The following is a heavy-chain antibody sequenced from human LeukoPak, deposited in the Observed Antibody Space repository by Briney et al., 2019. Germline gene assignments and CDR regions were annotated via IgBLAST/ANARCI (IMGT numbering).Heavy chain of an antibody. CDR3: ARVDTVTSGGGH. Sequence: GESLKISCKTSGYTFTIYWIGWVRQMPGKGLKWMGIIYPGDSDTRYSPSFQGQVTISADKSISTAYLQWSSLKASDTAMYFCARVDTVTSGGGHWGQGTLVTVSS. CDR1: GYTFTIYW. J-gene: IGHJ4*02. D-gene: IGHD4-17*01. V-gene: IGHV5-51*01. CDR2: IYPGDSDT.